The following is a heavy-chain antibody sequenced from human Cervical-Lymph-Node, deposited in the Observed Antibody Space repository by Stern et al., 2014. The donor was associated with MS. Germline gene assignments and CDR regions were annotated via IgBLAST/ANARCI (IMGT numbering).Heavy chain of an antibody. Sequence: WIGWVRQVPGKGLEWMGIVYPGDSDTRYSPSFQGQVTISADRSTSTAFLQWTSLKASDSAIYYCAREGYSSTYYYFDYWGQGTLVTVSS. CDR2: VYPGDSDT. CDR1: W. J-gene: IGHJ4*02. CDR3: AREGYSSTYYYFDY. D-gene: IGHD6-13*01. V-gene: IGHV5-51*01.